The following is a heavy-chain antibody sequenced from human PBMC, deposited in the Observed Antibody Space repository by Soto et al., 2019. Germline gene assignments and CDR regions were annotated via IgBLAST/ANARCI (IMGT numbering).Heavy chain of an antibody. D-gene: IGHD3-10*01. V-gene: IGHV4-61*01. CDR2: IYYSGST. J-gene: IGHJ6*02. CDR3: ARDHETYYYGSGSRLGKPIYYYGMDV. CDR1: GGSVSSGSYY. Sequence: PSETLSLTCTVSGGSVSSGSYYWSWIRQPPGKGLECIGYIYYSGSTNYNPSLKSRVTISVDTSKNQFSLKLSSVTAADTAVYYCARDHETYYYGSGSRLGKPIYYYGMDVWGQGTTVTVS.